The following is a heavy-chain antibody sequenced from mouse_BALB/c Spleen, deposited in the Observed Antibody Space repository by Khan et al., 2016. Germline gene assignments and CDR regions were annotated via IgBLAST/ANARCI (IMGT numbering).Heavy chain of an antibody. J-gene: IGHJ2*01. Sequence: EVELVESGGGLVQPGGSLKLSCAASGFTFSSYTMSWVRQTPEKRLEWVAYISNGGGSTYYPDTVKGRFTLSRDNAKNTLYLQMSSLKSEDTAMYYCARYYYGSSYFDYWGQGTTLTVSS. D-gene: IGHD1-1*01. CDR3: ARYYYGSSYFDY. CDR2: ISNGGGST. CDR1: GFTFSSYT. V-gene: IGHV5-12-2*01.